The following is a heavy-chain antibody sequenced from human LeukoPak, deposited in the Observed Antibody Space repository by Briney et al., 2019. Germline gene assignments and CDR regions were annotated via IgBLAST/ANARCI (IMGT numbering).Heavy chain of an antibody. Sequence: SVKVSCKTSGGTFSSSAITWVRQAPGQGLEWMGRIIPVLNITSYAQNFQGRVTITADTSTSTVYMELSSLRSEETAVYYCARDRNSGSSLDIWGQGTMLTVSS. D-gene: IGHD6-6*01. J-gene: IGHJ3*02. V-gene: IGHV1-69*04. CDR3: ARDRNSGSSLDI. CDR1: GGTFSSSA. CDR2: IIPVLNIT.